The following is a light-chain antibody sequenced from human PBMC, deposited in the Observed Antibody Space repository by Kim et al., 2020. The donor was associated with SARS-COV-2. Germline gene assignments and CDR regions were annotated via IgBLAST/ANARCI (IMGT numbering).Light chain of an antibody. V-gene: IGKV1-5*03. J-gene: IGKJ1*01. CDR2: KAL. Sequence: ASVGDRDTPSCRASQNIHIWLTWSQQKTGKAPIVLLYKALTLESGVPSRFSGSGSGTEFTLTINSLQPDDSATYYCQQYDVHPETFGQGTKV. CDR3: QQYDVHPET. CDR1: QNIHIW.